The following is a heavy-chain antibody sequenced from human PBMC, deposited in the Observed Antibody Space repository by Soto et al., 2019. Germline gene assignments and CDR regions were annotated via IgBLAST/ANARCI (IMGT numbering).Heavy chain of an antibody. J-gene: IGHJ6*02. CDR2: IIPIFGTA. D-gene: IGHD6-13*01. Sequence: SSYAIVCVRQTPEQGLEWMGGIIPIFGTANYAQKFQGRVTITADESTSTAYMELSSLRSEDTAVYYCAAKEQQLDPIEHSYYYYGMDVWGQGTTVNVSS. CDR1: SSYA. V-gene: IGHV1-69*01. CDR3: AAKEQQLDPIEHSYYYYGMDV.